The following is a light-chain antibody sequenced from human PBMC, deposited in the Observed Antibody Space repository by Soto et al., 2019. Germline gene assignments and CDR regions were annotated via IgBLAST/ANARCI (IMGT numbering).Light chain of an antibody. V-gene: IGKV1-27*01. CDR2: AAS. J-gene: IGKJ1*01. CDR3: QKYNKAPWI. CDR1: RDIDNS. Sequence: DIQVTQSPPSLSASVGDRVTITCRASRDIDNSLAWYQQVPGKAPKPLIYAASTLQSGVPSRFRGSGSGTSFILTITSLQPEDVATYYCQKYNKAPWIFGQGTKVEV.